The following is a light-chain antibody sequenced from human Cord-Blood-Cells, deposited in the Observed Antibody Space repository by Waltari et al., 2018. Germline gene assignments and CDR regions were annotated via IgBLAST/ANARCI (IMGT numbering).Light chain of an antibody. CDR1: QSISSY. CDR3: QQSYSTPLT. V-gene: IGKV1-39*01. CDR2: AAS. Sequence: DIQMTQSPSSLSASVGDRVTITCRASQSISSYLNWYQQKPGKAPKLLLYAASSLQSGVPSRFSGSGSGTDFTLTISSLQPEDFAKYYCQQSYSTPLTFGGGTKVEIK. J-gene: IGKJ4*01.